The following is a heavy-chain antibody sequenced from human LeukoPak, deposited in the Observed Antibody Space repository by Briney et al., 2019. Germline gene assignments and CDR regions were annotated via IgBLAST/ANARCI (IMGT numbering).Heavy chain of an antibody. CDR2: IRSKAYGGTT. J-gene: IGHJ4*02. CDR1: GFTVSSNY. D-gene: IGHD1-14*01. Sequence: GGSLRLSCAASGFTVSSNYMNWVRQAPGKGLEWVGFIRSKAYGGTTEYAASVKGRFTISRDDSKNTLYLQMNSLKSEDTAVYYCTTELDVRPNHYWGQGTLVTVSS. CDR3: TTELDVRPNHY. V-gene: IGHV3-15*07.